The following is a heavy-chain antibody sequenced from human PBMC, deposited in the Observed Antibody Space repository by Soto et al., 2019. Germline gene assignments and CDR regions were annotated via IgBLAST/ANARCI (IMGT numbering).Heavy chain of an antibody. CDR1: GDSISSGDYS. Sequence: SETLSLTCAVSGDSISSGDYSWSWIRQPPGKGLEWIGYIYHSGSTYYNPSLKSRVTISVDRSKNQFSLNLNSVTAADTAVYHCARKGGNWFDPWGQGTLVTVSS. V-gene: IGHV4-30-2*01. CDR3: ARKGGNWFDP. J-gene: IGHJ5*02. D-gene: IGHD3-16*01. CDR2: IYHSGST.